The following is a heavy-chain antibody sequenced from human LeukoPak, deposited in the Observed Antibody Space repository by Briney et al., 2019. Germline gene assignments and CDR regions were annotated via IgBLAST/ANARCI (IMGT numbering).Heavy chain of an antibody. J-gene: IGHJ4*02. CDR1: GGSIRTYY. Sequence: SETLSLTCTLSGGSIRTYYWSWIRQPPGKGLEWIGYIYHSGSTNYNPSLKSRVTISVDTSKNQFSLKLSSVTAADTAVYYCARGGGYASPIGYRGQGALVTVSS. CDR2: IYHSGST. V-gene: IGHV4-59*01. CDR3: ARGGGYASPIGY. D-gene: IGHD5-12*01.